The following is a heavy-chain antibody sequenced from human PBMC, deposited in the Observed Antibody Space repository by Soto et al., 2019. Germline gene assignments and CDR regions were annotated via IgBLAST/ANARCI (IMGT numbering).Heavy chain of an antibody. CDR1: GFSLSTSGMC. CDR3: ARTERSGSYPLFYYYYMDV. J-gene: IGHJ6*03. Sequence: SGPTLVNPTQTLTLTCTFSGFSLSTSGMCVSWIRQPPGKALEWLARIDWDDDKYCSTSLKTRLTISKDTSKNQVVLTMTNMDPVDTATYYCARTERSGSYPLFYYYYMDVWGKGTTVTVSS. D-gene: IGHD3-10*01. CDR2: IDWDDDK. V-gene: IGHV2-70*11.